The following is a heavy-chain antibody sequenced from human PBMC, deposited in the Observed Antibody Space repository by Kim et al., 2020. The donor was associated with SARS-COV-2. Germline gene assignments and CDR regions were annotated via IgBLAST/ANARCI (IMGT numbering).Heavy chain of an antibody. D-gene: IGHD3-22*01. CDR3: ARSRQNYYDSSGYPADAFDI. J-gene: IGHJ3*02. Sequence: SETLSLTCTVSGGSISSYYWSWIRQPPGKGLEWIGYIYYSGSTNYNPSLKSRVTISVDTSKNQFSLKLSSVTAADTAVYYCARSRQNYYDSSGYPADAFDIWGQGKMVTVSS. CDR1: GGSISSYY. V-gene: IGHV4-59*01. CDR2: IYYSGST.